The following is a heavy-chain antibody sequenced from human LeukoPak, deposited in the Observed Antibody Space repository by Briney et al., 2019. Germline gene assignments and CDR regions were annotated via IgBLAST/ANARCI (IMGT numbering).Heavy chain of an antibody. CDR1: AFTFNSYA. CDR3: AREVSIVVVPAAPPSYMDV. D-gene: IGHD2-2*01. J-gene: IGHJ6*03. V-gene: IGHV3-30-3*01. CDR2: ISFDGSNK. Sequence: PGGCLRLSCAASAFTFNSYAMHWVRQAPGKGLEWVAVISFDGSNKYYADSVKGRFTISRDNSKNTLYLQMNSLRAEDTAVYYCAREVSIVVVPAAPPSYMDVWGKGTTVTVSS.